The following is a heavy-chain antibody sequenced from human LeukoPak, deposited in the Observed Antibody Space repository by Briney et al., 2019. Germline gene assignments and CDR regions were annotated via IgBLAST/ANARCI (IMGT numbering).Heavy chain of an antibody. CDR2: INPSGGST. V-gene: IGHV1-46*01. CDR1: GYTLTSYY. D-gene: IGHD4-23*01. CDR3: ARDNSVEDTAWWFDP. Sequence: ASVKVSCKASGYTLTSYYMHWVRQAPGQGLEWMGIINPSGGSTSYAQKFQGRVIMTRDMSTSTDYMELSSLRSEDTAVYYCARDNSVEDTAWWFDPWGQGTLVTVSS. J-gene: IGHJ5*02.